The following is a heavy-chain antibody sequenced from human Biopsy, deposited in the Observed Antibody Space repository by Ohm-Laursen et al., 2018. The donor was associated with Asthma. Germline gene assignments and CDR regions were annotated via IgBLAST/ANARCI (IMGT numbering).Heavy chain of an antibody. CDR3: AKGRYKWNDGYYGLDV. V-gene: IGHV3-30*18. J-gene: IGHJ6*02. Sequence: SLRLSCAASGFTFSNYAMHWVRQAPGKGLDWVAVISFDGTNRNYTDSVKGRFTISRDNSRNTLHLEMNSLRAEDTAVYYCAKGRYKWNDGYYGLDVWGQGTTVTVSS. CDR2: ISFDGTNR. CDR1: GFTFSNYA. D-gene: IGHD1-20*01.